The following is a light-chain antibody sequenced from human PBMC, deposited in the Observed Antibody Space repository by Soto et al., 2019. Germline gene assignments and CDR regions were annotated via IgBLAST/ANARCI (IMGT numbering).Light chain of an antibody. CDR2: KVS. Sequence: DVVMIQSPLSLPVTLGQPASISCRSSQSLVYSDGNTYLTWFQQRPGQSPRRLIYKVSNRDSGVPDRFSGSGSVTDFTLKISRVEAEDVGVYYCMQGTHWPLTFGGGTNVEIK. J-gene: IGKJ4*01. CDR3: MQGTHWPLT. V-gene: IGKV2-30*01. CDR1: QSLVYSDGNTY.